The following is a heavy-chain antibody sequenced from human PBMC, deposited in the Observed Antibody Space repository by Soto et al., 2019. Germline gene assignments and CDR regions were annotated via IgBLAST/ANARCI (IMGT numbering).Heavy chain of an antibody. CDR1: GFTFSSYA. D-gene: IGHD6-19*01. Sequence: GGSLRLSCAASGFTFSSYAMSWVRQAPGKGLEWVSAISGSGGTTYYADSVKGRFTISRDNSKNTLYLQMNSLRVEDTAVYYCARAVTGWYVVGPFDYWGQGTLVTVSS. J-gene: IGHJ4*02. V-gene: IGHV3-23*01. CDR3: ARAVTGWYVVGPFDY. CDR2: ISGSGGTT.